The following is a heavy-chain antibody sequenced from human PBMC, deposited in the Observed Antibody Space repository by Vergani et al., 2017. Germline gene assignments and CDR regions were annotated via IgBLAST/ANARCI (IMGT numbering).Heavy chain of an antibody. CDR2: ISSSSSYI. D-gene: IGHD2-2*01. V-gene: IGHV3-21*01. J-gene: IGHJ5*02. CDR3: ARDPYCSSTSCHEGWFDP. CDR1: GFTFSSYS. Sequence: EVQLVESGGGLVKPGGSLRLSCAASGFTFSSYSMNWVRQAPGKGLEWVSSISSSSSYIYYADSVKGRFTISRDNSKNTLYLQMNSLRAEDTAVYYCARDPYCSSTSCHEGWFDPWGQGTLVTVSS.